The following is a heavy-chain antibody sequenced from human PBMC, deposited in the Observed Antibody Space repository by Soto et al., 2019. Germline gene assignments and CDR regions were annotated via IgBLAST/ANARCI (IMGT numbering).Heavy chain of an antibody. D-gene: IGHD3-22*01. CDR3: ARQIYDSDTGPNFQYYFDS. Sequence: GESLKISCKGSGYSFAGYWLTWVRQRPGTGLEWMGRIDPSDSQTYYSPSFRGHVTISVTKSITTVFLQWSSLRASDTAMYYCARQIYDSDTGPNFQYYFDSWGQGTPVTVSS. V-gene: IGHV5-10-1*01. CDR2: IDPSDSQT. J-gene: IGHJ4*02. CDR1: GYSFAGYW.